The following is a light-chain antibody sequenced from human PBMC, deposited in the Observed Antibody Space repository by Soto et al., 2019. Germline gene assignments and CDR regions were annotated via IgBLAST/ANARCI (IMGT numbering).Light chain of an antibody. CDR3: QQYDNLPLT. CDR1: QDISNY. CDR2: DAS. V-gene: IGKV1-33*01. J-gene: IGKJ4*01. Sequence: IQMKQSPSSLSGCVGNRVTMTRQASQDISNYLNWYQQKPGKAPKLLIYDASNLERGVPSRFSGSGSGTDFTFTISSLQPEDIATYYCQQYDNLPLTFGGGTKVDIK.